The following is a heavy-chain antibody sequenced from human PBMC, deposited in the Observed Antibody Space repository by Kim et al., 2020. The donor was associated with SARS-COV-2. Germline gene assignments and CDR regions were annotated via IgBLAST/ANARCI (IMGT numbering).Heavy chain of an antibody. CDR3: AGPSWWGYHPAFDI. Sequence: SQKFQGRVTITRDTSASTAYMELSSLRSEDTAVYYCAGPSWWGYHPAFDIWGQGTMVTVSS. J-gene: IGHJ3*02. D-gene: IGHD2-21*01. V-gene: IGHV1-3*01.